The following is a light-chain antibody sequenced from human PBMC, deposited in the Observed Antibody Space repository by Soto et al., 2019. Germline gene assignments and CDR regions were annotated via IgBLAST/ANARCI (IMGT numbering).Light chain of an antibody. J-gene: IGKJ4*01. CDR1: QALSNY. V-gene: IGKV1-9*01. CDR2: SAS. CDR3: QQLSRYPLT. Sequence: DIHXTQSPSXXXXSXVXXVXITFRASQALSNYLAWYQQKPGKAPDLLIYSASTLQSGVPSRFSGSGSETEFSLTIRALQPEDFATYYCQQLSRYPLTFGGGTKVDIK.